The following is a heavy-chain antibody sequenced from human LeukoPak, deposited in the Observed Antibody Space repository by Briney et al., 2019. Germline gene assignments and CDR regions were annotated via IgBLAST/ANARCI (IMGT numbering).Heavy chain of an antibody. CDR2: IKQDGSEK. CDR3: AREARDCTNGVCYTDYFDY. Sequence: GGSLRLSCAASGFTFSSYWMSWVRQAPGKGLEWVANIKQDGSEKYYVDSVKGRFTISRDNAKNSLYLQMNSLRAEDTAVYYCAREARDCTNGVCYTDYFDYWGQGTLVTVSS. D-gene: IGHD2-8*01. J-gene: IGHJ4*02. CDR1: GFTFSSYW. V-gene: IGHV3-7*01.